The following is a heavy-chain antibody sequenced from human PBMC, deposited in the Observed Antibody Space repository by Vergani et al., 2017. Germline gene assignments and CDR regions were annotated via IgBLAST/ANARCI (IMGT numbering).Heavy chain of an antibody. Sequence: QVQLVESGGGVVQPGRSLRLSCAASGFTFNQYGMHWVRHAPGKGLEWVAVTWYDGNNKQYAYSVKGRFTISRDNSKSTMYLQMNSLRDEDTGVYYCARDVRLLYNRFDPWGQGTLVTVS. D-gene: IGHD1-14*01. CDR2: TWYDGNNK. CDR3: ARDVRLLYNRFDP. V-gene: IGHV3-33*01. CDR1: GFTFNQYG. J-gene: IGHJ5*02.